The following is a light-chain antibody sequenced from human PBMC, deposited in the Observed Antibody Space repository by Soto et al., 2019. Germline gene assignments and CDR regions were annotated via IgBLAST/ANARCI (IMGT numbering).Light chain of an antibody. CDR2: EVT. Sequence: QSALTQPPSASGSPGQSVTISCTGTSSDVGGYNYVSWYQQHPGKAPKLMIYEVTKRPSGLPDRFSGSKSGNTASLTVSGLQGEDEADYYCSSYAGNNNLVFGGGTKVTVL. CDR1: SSDVGGYNY. CDR3: SSYAGNNNLV. V-gene: IGLV2-8*01. J-gene: IGLJ3*02.